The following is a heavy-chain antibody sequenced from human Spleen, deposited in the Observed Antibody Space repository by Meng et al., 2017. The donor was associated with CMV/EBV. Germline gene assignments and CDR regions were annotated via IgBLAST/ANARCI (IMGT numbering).Heavy chain of an antibody. J-gene: IGHJ6*02. V-gene: IGHV4-34*01. CDR3: ARPTTVIGGYYYGMDV. CDR1: GGSFSDYY. D-gene: IGHD4-17*01. Sequence: GSLRLSCAVYGGSFSDYYWNWVRQPPGKGLEWIGEINHSGGINYNPSLKSRVTISVDRSKRQFSLRLSSVTAADTAVYYCARPTTVIGGYYYGMDVWGQGTTVTVSS. CDR2: INHSGGI.